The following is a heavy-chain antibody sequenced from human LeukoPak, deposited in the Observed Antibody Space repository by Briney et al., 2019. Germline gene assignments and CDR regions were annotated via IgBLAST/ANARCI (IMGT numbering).Heavy chain of an antibody. CDR2: VSYDGGQK. V-gene: IGHV3-30*03. CDR1: GFSLSEYG. CDR3: ARDRINMMVMGHDSGLDF. Sequence: GGSLRLSCVGSGFSLSEYGIHWVRQATGKGLEWVAVVSYDGGQKYYADSVKGRFTISRDTSSDTVSLEMNSLRVEDTAVYYCARDRINMMVMGHDSGLDFWGQGTLVTVSS. J-gene: IGHJ4*02. D-gene: IGHD3-22*01.